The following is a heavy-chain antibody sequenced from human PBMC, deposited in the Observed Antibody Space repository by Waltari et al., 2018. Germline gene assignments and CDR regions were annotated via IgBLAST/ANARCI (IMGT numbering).Heavy chain of an antibody. CDR2: IYYSGST. D-gene: IGHD3-22*01. V-gene: IGHV4-59*01. J-gene: IGHJ4*02. Sequence: QVQLQESGPGLVKPSETLSLTCTVSGGSISSYYWSWIRQPPGKGLEWIGYIYYSGSTNYNPSRKSRVTISVDTSKNQSSLKLSAVTAADTAVYYCARAPIGDSSGYPDYWGQGTLVTVSS. CDR1: GGSISSYY. CDR3: ARAPIGDSSGYPDY.